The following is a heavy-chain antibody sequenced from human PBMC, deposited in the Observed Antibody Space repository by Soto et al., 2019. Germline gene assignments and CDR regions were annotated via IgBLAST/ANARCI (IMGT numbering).Heavy chain of an antibody. J-gene: IGHJ4*02. CDR2: IYSGGST. V-gene: IGHV3-53*01. CDR3: ARDQGSSGYAFDY. D-gene: IGHD5-12*01. CDR1: GFTVSSNY. Sequence: GGSLRLSCAASGFTVSSNYMSWVRQAPGKGLEWVSVIYSGGSTYYADSEKGRFTISEDNSKNTLYLQMNSLRAEDTAMYYCARDQGSSGYAFDYWGQGTLVTVSS.